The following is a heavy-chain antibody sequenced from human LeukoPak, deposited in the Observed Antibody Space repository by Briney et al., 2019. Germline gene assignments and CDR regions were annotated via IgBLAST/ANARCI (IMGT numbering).Heavy chain of an antibody. Sequence: GGSLRLSCAASGFTFSVYYMSWIRQPPGKGLEWVSYISGSGSTFYYADSVKGRFTISRDNAKNSLYLQMNSLRAEDTAVYYCARGLPYYYGSGSPRMDVWGKGTTVTVSS. CDR2: ISGSGSTF. CDR1: GFTFSVYY. V-gene: IGHV3-11*04. CDR3: ARGLPYYYGSGSPRMDV. J-gene: IGHJ6*03. D-gene: IGHD3-10*01.